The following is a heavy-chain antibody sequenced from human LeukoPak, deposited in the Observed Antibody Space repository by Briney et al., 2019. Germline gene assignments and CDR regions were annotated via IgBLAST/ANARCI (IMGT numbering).Heavy chain of an antibody. CDR3: ARSKTIFGVVMPGDPFSGSRD. Sequence: ASVKISCETSGYTFTSYYMHCVRQAPGQGLEWMGIINPSGGSTIYAQKFQGRITMTRDTSTSTVYMELSSLRSEDTAVYYCARSKTIFGVVMPGDPFSGSRDWGQGTLVTVSS. CDR1: GYTFTSYY. V-gene: IGHV1-46*01. CDR2: INPSGGST. J-gene: IGHJ4*02. D-gene: IGHD3-3*01.